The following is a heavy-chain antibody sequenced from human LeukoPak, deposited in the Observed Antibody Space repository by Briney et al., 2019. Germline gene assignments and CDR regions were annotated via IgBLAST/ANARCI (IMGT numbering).Heavy chain of an antibody. CDR2: ISYDGSNE. V-gene: IGHV3-30*04. CDR1: GFTFNYYS. CDR3: ARGRDGYNLIDAFDI. Sequence: GRSLRLSCAASGFTFNYYSMHWVRQAPGKGLEWVAGISYDGSNEYYADAMKGRFTISRDNSKNTLYLQMSSLRAEDTAVYYCARGRDGYNLIDAFDIWGQGTMVTVSS. J-gene: IGHJ3*02. D-gene: IGHD5-24*01.